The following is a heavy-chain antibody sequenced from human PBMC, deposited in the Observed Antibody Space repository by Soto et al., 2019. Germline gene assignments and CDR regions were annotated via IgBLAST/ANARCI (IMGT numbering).Heavy chain of an antibody. Sequence: EVQLLESGGGLVQPGGSLRLSCAASGFTFSSYAMSWVRQAPGKGLEWVSAISGSGGSTYYAASVKGRFTISRDNSKNTLYLQMNSLRAEDTAVYYCAKTLGYCSSTSCQYYFDYWGQGTLVTVSS. D-gene: IGHD2-2*01. CDR2: ISGSGGST. CDR1: GFTFSSYA. V-gene: IGHV3-23*01. J-gene: IGHJ4*02. CDR3: AKTLGYCSSTSCQYYFDY.